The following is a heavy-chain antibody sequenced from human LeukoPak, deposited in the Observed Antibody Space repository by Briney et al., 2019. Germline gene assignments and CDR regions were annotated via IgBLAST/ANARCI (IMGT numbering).Heavy chain of an antibody. J-gene: IGHJ5*02. CDR3: AKKYSTGLDP. V-gene: IGHV3-23*01. CDR1: GFTFNNYA. Sequence: PGGSLRLSCAASGFTFNNYAMNWVRQAPGKGLEWVSSISESGGTTDYADSVKGRFTISRDNSKNTLYLQMNSLRAEDTAVYYCAKKYSTGLDPWGQGTLVTVSS. CDR2: ISESGGTT. D-gene: IGHD1-26*01.